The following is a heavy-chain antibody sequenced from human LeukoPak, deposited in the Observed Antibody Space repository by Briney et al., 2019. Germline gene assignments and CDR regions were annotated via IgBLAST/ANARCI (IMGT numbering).Heavy chain of an antibody. V-gene: IGHV4-38-2*02. CDR3: ASQPFPDYDILTGYSDAFDI. CDR1: GYSISSGYY. CDR2: IYHSGST. Sequence: PSETLSLTCTVSGYSISSGYYWGWIRQPPGKGLEWIGSIYHSGSTYYNPSLKSRVTISVDTSKNQFSLKLSSVTAADTAVYYCASQPFPDYDILTGYSDAFDIWGQGTMVTVSS. D-gene: IGHD3-9*01. J-gene: IGHJ3*02.